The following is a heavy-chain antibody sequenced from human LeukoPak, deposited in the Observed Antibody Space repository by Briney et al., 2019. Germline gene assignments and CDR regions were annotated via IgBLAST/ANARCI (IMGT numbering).Heavy chain of an antibody. CDR1: GYTFSSYG. CDR3: ARDLGWQQRGYYGMDV. V-gene: IGHV1-18*01. Sequence: ASVTVSCKASGYTFSSYGISWVRQAPGQGHERMGWIRANNGYTNYAQKLQGRVTMTTDTFTSTAYLELRTLRFDDTAVYFCARDLGWQQRGYYGMDVWGQGTTVTVSS. D-gene: IGHD5-24*01. J-gene: IGHJ6*02. CDR2: IRANNGYT.